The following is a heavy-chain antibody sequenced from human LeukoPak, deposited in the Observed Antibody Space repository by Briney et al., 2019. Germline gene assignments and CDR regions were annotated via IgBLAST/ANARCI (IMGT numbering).Heavy chain of an antibody. V-gene: IGHV3-7*03. D-gene: IGHD2-2*01. J-gene: IGHJ4*02. CDR1: GLYFSNAW. CDR2: IKQDGSER. Sequence: GGSLRLSCTASGLYFSNAWMNWVRQAPGKGLEWVATIKQDGSERYYVDSVKGRFTISRDNAKNSLYLQINSLRADETAVYYCARDLSTSRPAYWGQGTLVTVSS. CDR3: ARDLSTSRPAY.